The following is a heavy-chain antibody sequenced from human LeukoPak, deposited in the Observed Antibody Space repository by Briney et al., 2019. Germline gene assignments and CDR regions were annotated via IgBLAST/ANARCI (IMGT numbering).Heavy chain of an antibody. D-gene: IGHD3-10*01. V-gene: IGHV4-39*01. Sequence: PSETLSLTCTVAGGSFSSNTYYWGWVRQPPGKGLEWIGSISYSESTYYNPSRKSRVTISVDTSNNQFSLELLSVAAAHTAVYYCARHVGPDTRITMLRGVSFPRYNNWFDPWGQGTLVTVSS. J-gene: IGHJ5*02. CDR2: ISYSEST. CDR1: GGSFSSNTYY. CDR3: ARHVGPDTRITMLRGVSFPRYNNWFDP.